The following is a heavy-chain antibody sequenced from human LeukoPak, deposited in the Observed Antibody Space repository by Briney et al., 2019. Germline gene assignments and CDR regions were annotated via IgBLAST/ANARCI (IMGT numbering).Heavy chain of an antibody. CDR2: IKQDGSEK. J-gene: IGHJ4*02. Sequence: GGSLRLSCAASGFTFSSYWMSWVRQAPGKGLEGVANIKQDGSEKYYVDSVKGRFTISRDNAKNSLYLQMNSLRAEDTAVYYCARGGEDIVVVVAATADYWGQGTLVTVSS. CDR3: ARGGEDIVVVVAATADY. V-gene: IGHV3-7*03. CDR1: GFTFSSYW. D-gene: IGHD2-15*01.